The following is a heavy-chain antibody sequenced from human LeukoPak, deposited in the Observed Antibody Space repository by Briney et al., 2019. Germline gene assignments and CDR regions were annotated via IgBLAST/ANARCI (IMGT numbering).Heavy chain of an antibody. V-gene: IGHV4-30-2*01. Sequence: TLSLTFTVSGGSISSGGYYWSWIRQPPGKGLEWIGYIYHSGSTYYNPSLKSRVTISVDRSKNQFSLKLSSVTAADTAVYYCARGGVGLMVRGVITTGSGGPFDPWGQGTLVTVSS. CDR3: ARGGVGLMVRGVITTGSGGPFDP. CDR1: GGSISSGGYY. CDR2: IYHSGST. D-gene: IGHD3-10*01. J-gene: IGHJ5*02.